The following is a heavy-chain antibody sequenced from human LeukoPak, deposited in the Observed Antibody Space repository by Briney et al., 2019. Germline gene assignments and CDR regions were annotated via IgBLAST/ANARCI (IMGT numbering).Heavy chain of an antibody. D-gene: IGHD2-15*01. V-gene: IGHV1-2*02. CDR3: ASVVVVVAGFDY. Sequence: ASVKVSCKASGYTFTDYYIHWVRQAPGQGLEWMGWINPNSGGTNYAQKFQGRVNMTRDTSISTAYMELSRLRSDDTAVYYCASVVVVVAGFDYWGQGTLVTVSS. CDR2: INPNSGGT. CDR1: GYTFTDYY. J-gene: IGHJ4*02.